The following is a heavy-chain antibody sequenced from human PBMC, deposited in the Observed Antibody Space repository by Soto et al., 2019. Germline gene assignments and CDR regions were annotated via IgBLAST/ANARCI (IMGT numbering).Heavy chain of an antibody. CDR2: INHSGST. D-gene: IGHD6-13*01. Sequence: PSLTCAVYGGSFSGYYWSWIRQPPGKGLEWIGEINHSGSTNYNPSLKSRVTISVDTSKNQFSLKLSSVTAADTAVYYCARGLGSSSWYNWFDPWGQGTLVTVSS. V-gene: IGHV4-34*01. J-gene: IGHJ5*02. CDR3: ARGLGSSSWYNWFDP. CDR1: GGSFSGYY.